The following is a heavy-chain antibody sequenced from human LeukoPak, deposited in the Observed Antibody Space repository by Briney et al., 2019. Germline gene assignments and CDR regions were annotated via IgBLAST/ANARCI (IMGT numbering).Heavy chain of an antibody. V-gene: IGHV1-8*01. J-gene: IGHJ5*02. Sequence: ASVKVSCKASGYTFTSYDINWVRQATGQGLERMGWMNPNSGNTGYAQKFQGRVTMTRNTSISTAYMELSSLRSEDTAVYYCARGLMITFGGVIVIPYWFDPWGQGTLVTVSS. CDR3: ARGLMITFGGVIVIPYWFDP. CDR2: MNPNSGNT. D-gene: IGHD3-16*02. CDR1: GYTFTSYD.